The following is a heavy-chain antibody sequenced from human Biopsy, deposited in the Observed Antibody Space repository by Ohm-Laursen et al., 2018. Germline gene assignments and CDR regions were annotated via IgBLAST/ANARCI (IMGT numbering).Heavy chain of an antibody. CDR3: ARTSIMDV. J-gene: IGHJ6*02. Sequence: GSSVKVSCKAPGGTFSNSGITWVRQAPGQGLEWMGRSIPMLGIANYAQKFQDRLTITSDKFTKTAYMELSSLRTEDTAVYYYARTSIMDVWGQGTTVTVSS. V-gene: IGHV1-69*04. CDR1: GGTFSNSG. D-gene: IGHD2/OR15-2a*01. CDR2: SIPMLGIA.